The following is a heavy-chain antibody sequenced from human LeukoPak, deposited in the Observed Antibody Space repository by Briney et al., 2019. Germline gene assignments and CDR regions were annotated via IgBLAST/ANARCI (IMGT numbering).Heavy chain of an antibody. V-gene: IGHV1-2*02. J-gene: IGHJ6*03. CDR2: INPNSGGT. CDR1: GYTFTVYY. D-gene: IGHD3-9*01. Sequence: ASVKVSCKASGYTFTVYYMHWVRQAPGQGLEWMGWINPNSGGTNYAQKFQGRVTMTTDTSTSTAYMELRSLRSDDTAVYYCARRYYDILTGYSPSGYYYYMDVWGKGTTVTISS. CDR3: ARRYYDILTGYSPSGYYYYMDV.